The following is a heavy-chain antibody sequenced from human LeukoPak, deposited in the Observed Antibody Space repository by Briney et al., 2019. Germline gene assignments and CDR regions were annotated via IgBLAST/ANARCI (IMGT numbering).Heavy chain of an antibody. Sequence: PSETLSLTCTVSGGSISSGSYYWSWIRQPAGKGLEWIGRIYTSGSTNYNPSLKSRVTISVDTSKNQFSLKLSSVTAPDTAVYYCARETIPEGLDYWGQGTLVTVSS. D-gene: IGHD3-3*01. CDR1: GGSISSGSYY. CDR3: ARETIPEGLDY. V-gene: IGHV4-61*02. J-gene: IGHJ4*02. CDR2: IYTSGST.